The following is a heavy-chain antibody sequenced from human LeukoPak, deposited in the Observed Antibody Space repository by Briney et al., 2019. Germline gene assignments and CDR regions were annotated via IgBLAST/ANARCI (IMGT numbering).Heavy chain of an antibody. CDR2: ISENI. CDR3: VREIGRPKTFYFHS. CDR1: GFVFSRDN. V-gene: IGHV3-69-1*01. J-gene: IGHJ4*02. Sequence: GGSLRLSCTASGFVFSRDNMNWVRQAPGKELEWVSHISENIYHADSVRGRFTISRDNAKSSLYLQMSNLRAEDTAVYYCVREIGRPKTFYFHSWGRGTLVIVSS.